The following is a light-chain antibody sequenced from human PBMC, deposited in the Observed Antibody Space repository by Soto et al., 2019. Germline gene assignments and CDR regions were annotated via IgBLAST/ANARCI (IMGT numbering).Light chain of an antibody. CDR1: QSVLYSSNNKNY. Sequence: DIVMTQSPDSLAVSLGERATINCKSSQSVLYSSNNKNYLAWYQQKPGQPPKLLIYWASTRESGVPDRFSGSGSGTDFTLTISSLQAEDVALYYCQQYVITPWTFGQGTKVEIK. CDR3: QQYVITPWT. V-gene: IGKV4-1*01. J-gene: IGKJ1*01. CDR2: WAS.